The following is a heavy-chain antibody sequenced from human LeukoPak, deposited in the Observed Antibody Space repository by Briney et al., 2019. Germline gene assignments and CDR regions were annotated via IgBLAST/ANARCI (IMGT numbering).Heavy chain of an antibody. CDR3: AKGDRDGYNSALDY. CDR1: GYTFTSYG. CDR2: ISAYNGNT. D-gene: IGHD5-24*01. Sequence: ASVKVSCKASGYTFTSYGISWVRQAPGQGLEWMGWISAYNGNTSYAQKLQGRVTMTTDTSTSTAYMELRSLRSDDTAVYYCAKGDRDGYNSALDYWGQGTLVTVSS. J-gene: IGHJ4*02. V-gene: IGHV1-18*01.